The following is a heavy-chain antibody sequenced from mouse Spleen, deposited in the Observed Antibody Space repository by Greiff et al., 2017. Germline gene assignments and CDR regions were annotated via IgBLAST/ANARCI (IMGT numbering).Heavy chain of an antibody. CDR2: ISYDGSN. D-gene: IGHD1-1*01. V-gene: IGHV3-6*01. Sequence: EVQRVESGPGLVKPSQSLSLTCSVTGYSITSGYYWNWIRQFPGNKLEWMGYISYDGSNNYNPSLKNRISITRDTSKNQFFLKLNSVTTEDTATYYCARGYGTFAYWGQGTLVTVSA. CDR1: GYSITSGYY. J-gene: IGHJ3*01. CDR3: ARGYGTFAY.